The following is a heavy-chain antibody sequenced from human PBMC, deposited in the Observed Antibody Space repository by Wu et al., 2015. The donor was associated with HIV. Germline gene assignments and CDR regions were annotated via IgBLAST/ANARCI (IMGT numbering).Heavy chain of an antibody. J-gene: IGHJ6*02. V-gene: IGHV1-69*05. D-gene: IGHD3-22*01. CDR2: IIPIFGTA. CDR1: GGTFSSYA. CDR3: ARNYDSSGYYLRPNYYYYGMDV. Sequence: QVQLVQSGAEVKKPGSSVKVSCKASGGTFSSYAISWVRQAPGQGLEWMGGIIPIFGTANYAQKFQGRVTITTDESTSTAYMELSSLRSEDTAVYYCARNYDSSGYYLRPNYYYYGMDVVGPRDHGPPSP.